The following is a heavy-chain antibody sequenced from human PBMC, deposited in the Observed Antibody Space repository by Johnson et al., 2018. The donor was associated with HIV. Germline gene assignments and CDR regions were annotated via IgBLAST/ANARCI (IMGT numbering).Heavy chain of an antibody. CDR3: ARPADYGDYSRDAFDI. V-gene: IGHV3-30*04. Sequence: QVQLVESGGGVVQPGRSLRLSCAASGFTFSSYAMHWVRQAPGKGLEWVAVISYDGGNKYYADSVKGRFTISRDNSKNTLYLQMNSLRVEDTALYYCARPADYGDYSRDAFDIWGQGTMVTVSS. CDR2: ISYDGGNK. J-gene: IGHJ3*02. CDR1: GFTFSSYA. D-gene: IGHD4-17*01.